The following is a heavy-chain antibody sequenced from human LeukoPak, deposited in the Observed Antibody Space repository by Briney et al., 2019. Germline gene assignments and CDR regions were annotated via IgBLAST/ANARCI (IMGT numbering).Heavy chain of an antibody. D-gene: IGHD6-19*01. J-gene: IGHJ4*02. V-gene: IGHV3-48*02. Sequence: PGGSLRLSRAASGFTFSGYGMNWVRQAPGKGLEWVSYISTTSSTIYYADSVKGRFTMSRDNAKNSLYLQMDSLRDEDTAVYYCARGKEKWLDHFDYWGQGSLVTVSS. CDR2: ISTTSSTI. CDR3: ARGKEKWLDHFDY. CDR1: GFTFSGYG.